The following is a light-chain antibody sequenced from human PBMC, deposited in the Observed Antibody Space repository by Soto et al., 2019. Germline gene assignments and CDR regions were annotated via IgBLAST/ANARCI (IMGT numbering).Light chain of an antibody. Sequence: AIQMTQSPSSLSASVGDRVTITCRASQDIRTELGRYQQKPGNAPKLLIYATSILQSGVPSRFSGIGSGTDFTLTISCLQPEDFATYYCLQDYSYPRTFGQGTKVEIK. J-gene: IGKJ1*01. CDR3: LQDYSYPRT. CDR2: ATS. CDR1: QDIRTE. V-gene: IGKV1-6*01.